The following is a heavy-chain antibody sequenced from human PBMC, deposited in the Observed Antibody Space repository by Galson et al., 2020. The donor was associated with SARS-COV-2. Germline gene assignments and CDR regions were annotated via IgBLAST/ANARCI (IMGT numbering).Heavy chain of an antibody. Sequence: ASETLSLTCNVSGDSITSYYWSWIRQPPGKGLEWIGQIHNSESATYNPSLKSRLTISLDTSKKHFTLKLNSMTAADTAVYYCARGRSTGAYYDGFDRWGQGTLVTVSS. D-gene: IGHD1-26*01. V-gene: IGHV4-59*01. CDR2: IHNSESA. CDR1: GDSITSYY. J-gene: IGHJ4*02. CDR3: ARGRSTGAYYDGFDR.